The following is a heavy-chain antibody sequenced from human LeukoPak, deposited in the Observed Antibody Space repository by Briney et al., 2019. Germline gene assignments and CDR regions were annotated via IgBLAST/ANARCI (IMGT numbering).Heavy chain of an antibody. V-gene: IGHV3-64D*06. CDR1: GFTFSRYA. D-gene: IGHD3-9*01. J-gene: IGHJ4*02. CDR3: VKENGRYPEPYYFDY. Sequence: GGSLRLSCSASGFTFSRYALHWVRQAPGKGLEYVSGIISNGGSTNYADSVKGRFTISRDNSKNTLYLQMSSLRPEDTAVYYCVKENGRYPEPYYFDYWGQGTLVTV. CDR2: IISNGGST.